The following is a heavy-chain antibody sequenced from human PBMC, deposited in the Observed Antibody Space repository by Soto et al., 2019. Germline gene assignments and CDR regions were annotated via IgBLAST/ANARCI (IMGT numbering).Heavy chain of an antibody. CDR1: GDSISTVDYF. Sequence: SETLSLTCSVSGDSISTVDYFWAWIRQPPGQALEYIGYIYKSTTTYYNPSFESRVAISLDASKSQFSLNVTSVTAADTAVYFCARGRYCLTGRCFPNWFDSWGQGTLVTASS. D-gene: IGHD2-15*01. CDR3: ARGRYCLTGRCFPNWFDS. V-gene: IGHV4-30-4*01. J-gene: IGHJ5*01. CDR2: IYKSTTT.